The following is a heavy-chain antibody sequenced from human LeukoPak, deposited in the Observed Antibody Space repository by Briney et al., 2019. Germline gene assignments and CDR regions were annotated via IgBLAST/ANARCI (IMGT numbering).Heavy chain of an antibody. V-gene: IGHV3-21*04. CDR1: GFTFSSYS. D-gene: IGHD3-10*01. CDR3: ASKGKYGSGSYSDY. Sequence: GGSLRLSCAASGFTFSSYSMNWVRQAPGKGLEWVSSISSSSSYIYYADSVKGRFTISRDNSKNTLYLQMNSLRAEDTAVYYCASKGKYGSGSYSDYWGQGALVTVSS. CDR2: ISSSSSYI. J-gene: IGHJ4*02.